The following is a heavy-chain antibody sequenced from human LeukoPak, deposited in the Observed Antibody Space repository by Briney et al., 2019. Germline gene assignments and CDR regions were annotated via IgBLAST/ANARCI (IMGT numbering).Heavy chain of an antibody. Sequence: GGSLRLSCAASGFSFSTYAMHWVRQAPGKGVEWVAVISYDGSTKYYEDSVKGRFTISSDNSKNTVYLQMNSLRTEDTAVYYCARDPSEDDHWGQGTLVTVSS. CDR3: ARDPSEDDH. CDR1: GFSFSTYA. J-gene: IGHJ4*02. V-gene: IGHV3-30-3*01. CDR2: ISYDGSTK.